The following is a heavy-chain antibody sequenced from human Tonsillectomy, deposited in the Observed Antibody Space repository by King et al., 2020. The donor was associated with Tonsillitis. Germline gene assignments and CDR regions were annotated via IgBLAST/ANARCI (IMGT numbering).Heavy chain of an antibody. D-gene: IGHD3-3*01. V-gene: IGHV2-70*01. CDR1: GFSLSASGMC. CDR2: IDWDDDK. J-gene: IGHJ6*03. CDR3: ARGTSVFRFLPPYYYYMDV. Sequence: FTLKESGPALVKPTQTLTLTCTFSGFSLSASGMCVSWIRQPPGKALEWLALIDWDDDKYYSTSLKTRLTISKDTSKNQVVLTMTNMDPVDTATYYCARGTSVFRFLPPYYYYMDVWGKGTTVIVSS.